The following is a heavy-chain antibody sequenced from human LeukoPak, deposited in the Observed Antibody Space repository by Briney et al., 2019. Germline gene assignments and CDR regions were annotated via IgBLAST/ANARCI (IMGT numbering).Heavy chain of an antibody. CDR3: ARLGFVVPAVIFDY. D-gene: IGHD2-2*02. V-gene: IGHV3-23*01. CDR1: GFTFSSYA. CDR2: ISGSGST. J-gene: IGHJ4*02. Sequence: GGSLRLSCAASGFTFSSYAMSWVRQAPGKGLEWVSAISGSGSTFYADSVKGRFTISRDISKNTLYLQMNSLRAEDTAMYYCARLGFVVPAVIFDYWGQGTLVTVSS.